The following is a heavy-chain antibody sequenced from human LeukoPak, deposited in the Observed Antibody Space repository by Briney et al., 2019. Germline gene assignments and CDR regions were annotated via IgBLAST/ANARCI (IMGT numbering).Heavy chain of an antibody. CDR3: AREDIVVVPGWFDP. Sequence: PGGSLRLSCAASGFTFSSYEMNWVRQAPGKGLEWVSYISSSGSTIYYADSVKGRFTISRDNAKNSLYLQMNSLRAEDTAVYYCAREDIVVVPGWFDPWGQGTLVTVSS. CDR2: ISSSGSTI. D-gene: IGHD2-2*01. J-gene: IGHJ5*02. CDR1: GFTFSSYE. V-gene: IGHV3-48*03.